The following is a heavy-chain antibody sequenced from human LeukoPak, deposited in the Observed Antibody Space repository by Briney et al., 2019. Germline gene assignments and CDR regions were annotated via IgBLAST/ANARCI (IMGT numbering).Heavy chain of an antibody. V-gene: IGHV3-21*01. Sequence: PGGSLRLSCGASGFTFSSYSMNWVRQAPGKGLERVSSISSSGNYVYYADSVKGRFTISRDNAKNSLYLQMNSLRAEDTAVYYCAREQVGALDYWGQGALVTVSS. D-gene: IGHD1-26*01. CDR1: GFTFSSYS. CDR3: AREQVGALDY. J-gene: IGHJ4*02. CDR2: ISSSGNYV.